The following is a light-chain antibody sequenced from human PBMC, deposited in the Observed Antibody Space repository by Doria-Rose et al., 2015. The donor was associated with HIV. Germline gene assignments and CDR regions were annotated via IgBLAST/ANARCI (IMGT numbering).Light chain of an antibody. CDR2: DAP. V-gene: IGKV3-11*01. CDR3: QQRSNWPPIFT. Sequence: LSPGERATLSCRASQSVSSNLAWYQQKPGQAPRLLIYDAPNRATGIPARFSGSGSGTDFTLTISSLEPEDFAVYFCQQRSNWPPIFTFGPGTKVDI. J-gene: IGKJ3*01. CDR1: QSVSSN.